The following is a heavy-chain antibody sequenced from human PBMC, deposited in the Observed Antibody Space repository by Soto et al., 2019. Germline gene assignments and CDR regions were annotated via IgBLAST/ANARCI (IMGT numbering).Heavy chain of an antibody. Sequence: GRSLRLSCAASGFTFSSYGMHWVLQAPGKGLEWVAVIWDDGSNKYYADSVKGRFTISRDNSKNTLYLQMNSLRAEDTAVYYCARDATPYYDFWSCYPAPYYYYGMDVRGQGTTVTVSS. CDR3: ARDATPYYDFWSCYPAPYYYYGMDV. J-gene: IGHJ6*02. CDR2: IWDDGSNK. D-gene: IGHD3-3*01. V-gene: IGHV3-33*01. CDR1: GFTFSSYG.